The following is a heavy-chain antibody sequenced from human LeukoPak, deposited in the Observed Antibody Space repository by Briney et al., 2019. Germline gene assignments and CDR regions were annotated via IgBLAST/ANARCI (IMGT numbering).Heavy chain of an antibody. CDR3: ARGGGYSYGYPMDV. D-gene: IGHD5-18*01. V-gene: IGHV4-59*01. CDR1: GGSISSYY. Sequence: SETLSLTCTVSGGSISSYYWSWIRQPSGKGLEWIGYIYYSGSTNYNPSLKSRVTISVDTSKNQFSLKLSSVTAADTAVYYCARGGGYSYGYPMDVWGKGTTVTISS. J-gene: IGHJ6*03. CDR2: IYYSGST.